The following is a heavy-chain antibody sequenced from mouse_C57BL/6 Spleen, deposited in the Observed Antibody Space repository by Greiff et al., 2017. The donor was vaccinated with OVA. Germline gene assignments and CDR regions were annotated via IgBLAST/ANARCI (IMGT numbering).Heavy chain of an antibody. CDR2: INYDGSST. Sequence: DVKLVESEGGLVQPGSSMKLSCTASGFTFSDYYMAWVRQVPEKGLEWVANINYDGSSTYYLDSLKSRFIISRDNAKNILYLQLSSLKSEDTATYYCARAPRYGSSYGYFDVWGTGTTVTVSS. CDR3: ARAPRYGSSYGYFDV. D-gene: IGHD1-1*01. CDR1: GFTFSDYY. J-gene: IGHJ1*03. V-gene: IGHV5-16*01.